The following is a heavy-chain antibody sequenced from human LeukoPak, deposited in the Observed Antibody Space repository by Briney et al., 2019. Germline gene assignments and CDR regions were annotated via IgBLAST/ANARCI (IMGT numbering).Heavy chain of an antibody. V-gene: IGHV1-18*01. CDR2: ISAYNGNT. CDR1: GYTFTSYG. CDR3: ARANIGGIAAAASDY. J-gene: IGHJ4*02. Sequence: ASVKVSCKASGYTFTSYGISWVRQAPGQGLEWMGWISAYNGNTNYAQKLQGRVTMTTDTSTNTAYMELRSLRSDDTAVYYCARANIGGIAAAASDYWGQGTLVTVSS. D-gene: IGHD6-13*01.